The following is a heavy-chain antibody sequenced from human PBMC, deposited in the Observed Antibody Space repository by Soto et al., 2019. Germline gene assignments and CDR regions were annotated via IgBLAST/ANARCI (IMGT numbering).Heavy chain of an antibody. Sequence: QVQLQQWGAGLLKPSETLSLTCAVSGGSFSGYYWSWIRQPPGKGLEWIGEMNHSGSTNYNPSLKSRVTISVDTSKNQFSLKLSPVTDADTAVYYCARGTVGYCSGGSCYPHHYHCSMHVWGKGTTVTFSS. J-gene: IGHJ6*03. CDR1: GGSFSGYY. D-gene: IGHD2-15*01. CDR2: MNHSGST. V-gene: IGHV4-34*01. CDR3: ARGTVGYCSGGSCYPHHYHCSMHV.